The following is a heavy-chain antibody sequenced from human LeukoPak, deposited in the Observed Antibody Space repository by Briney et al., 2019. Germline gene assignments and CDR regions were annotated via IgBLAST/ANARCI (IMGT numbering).Heavy chain of an antibody. CDR2: ISYDGSNK. CDR3: ARDVLVGGWLYGMDV. V-gene: IGHV3-30-3*01. J-gene: IGHJ6*02. Sequence: GGSLRLSCAASGFTFSSYAMHGVRQAPGKGLEWVAVISYDGSNKYYADSVKGRFTISRDNSKNTLYLQMNSLRAEDTAVYYCARDVLVGGWLYGMDVWGQGTTVTVSS. CDR1: GFTFSSYA. D-gene: IGHD2-15*01.